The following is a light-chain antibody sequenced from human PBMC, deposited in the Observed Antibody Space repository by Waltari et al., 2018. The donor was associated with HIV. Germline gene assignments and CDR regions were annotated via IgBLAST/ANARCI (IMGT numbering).Light chain of an antibody. J-gene: IGLJ1*01. CDR1: SLRSYY. Sequence: SSELTQDPAVSVALGQTVRITCQGASLRSYYASWYQQKPGQAPVLVIYGKNNRPSGIPDRFSGSSSGNTASLTITGAQAEDEADYYCNSRDSSGNHYVFGTGTKVTVL. V-gene: IGLV3-19*01. CDR3: NSRDSSGNHYV. CDR2: GKN.